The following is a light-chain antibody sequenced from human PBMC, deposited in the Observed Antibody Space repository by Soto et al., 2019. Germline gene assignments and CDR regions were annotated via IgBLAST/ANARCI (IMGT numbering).Light chain of an antibody. CDR1: SSDVGAYNY. CDR3: SSYAGSNNYV. V-gene: IGLV2-8*01. J-gene: IGLJ1*01. Sequence: QSALTQPPSASGSPGQSVTISCTGTSSDVGAYNYLSWYQQHPGKAPKLMIYEVSKRPSGVPDRFSGSKSGNTASLTVSGFQAEDEADYYCSSYAGSNNYVFGTGTKVTV. CDR2: EVS.